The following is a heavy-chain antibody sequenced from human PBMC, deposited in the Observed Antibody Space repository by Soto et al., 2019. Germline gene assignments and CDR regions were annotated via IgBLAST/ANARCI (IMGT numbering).Heavy chain of an antibody. J-gene: IGHJ4*02. CDR3: AHIVVAGLGYYFDY. V-gene: IGHV2-5*02. Sequence: QITLKESGPTLVKPTQTLTLTCTFSGFSLSSTRMAVGWIRQPPGKALEWLALIYWDDDKRYSPFRKSRLTIXXXTXXNQVVLTMSNMDPVDTARYYCAHIVVAGLGYYFDYWGQGTLVTVSS. CDR2: IYWDDDK. CDR1: GFSLSSTRMA. D-gene: IGHD6-19*01.